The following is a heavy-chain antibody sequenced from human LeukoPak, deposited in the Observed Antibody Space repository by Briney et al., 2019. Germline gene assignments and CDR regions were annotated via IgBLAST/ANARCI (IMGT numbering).Heavy chain of an antibody. D-gene: IGHD2-15*01. V-gene: IGHV4-59*12. Sequence: SETLSLTCTVSGGSISSYYWSWIRQPPGKGLEWIGYIYYSGSTNYNPSLKSRVTISVDTSKNQFSLKLSSVTAADTAVYYCARGIVVVVAASKLVNWFDPWGQGTLVSVSS. CDR2: IYYSGST. CDR1: GGSISSYY. CDR3: ARGIVVVVAASKLVNWFDP. J-gene: IGHJ5*02.